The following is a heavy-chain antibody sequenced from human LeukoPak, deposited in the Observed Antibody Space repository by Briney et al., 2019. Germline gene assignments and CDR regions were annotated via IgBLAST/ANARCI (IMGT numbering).Heavy chain of an antibody. CDR2: ISGSGDST. V-gene: IGHV3-23*01. CDR1: GFTFSSYV. J-gene: IGHJ4*02. D-gene: IGHD1-1*01. CDR3: ARDRTSTHYLDY. Sequence: GGSLRLSCAASGFTFSSYVMSWVRQAPGKGLEWVSGISGSGDSTYYADSVKGRFTISRDSSTNTVFLQMNNLRVEDTGVYYCARDRTSTHYLDYWGQGTLVTVSS.